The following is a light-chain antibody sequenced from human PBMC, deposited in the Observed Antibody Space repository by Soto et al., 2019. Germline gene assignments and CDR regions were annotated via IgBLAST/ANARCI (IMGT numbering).Light chain of an antibody. CDR1: SSDVGGYNY. CDR3: CSYAGSYTFGYV. V-gene: IGLV2-11*01. CDR2: DVS. Sequence: QSVLTQPRSVSGSPVQSVTISCTGTSSDVGGYNYVSWYQQHPGKAPKLMIYDVSKRPSGVPDRFSGSKSGNTASLTISGLQAEDEADYYCCSYAGSYTFGYVFGTGTKVTVL. J-gene: IGLJ1*01.